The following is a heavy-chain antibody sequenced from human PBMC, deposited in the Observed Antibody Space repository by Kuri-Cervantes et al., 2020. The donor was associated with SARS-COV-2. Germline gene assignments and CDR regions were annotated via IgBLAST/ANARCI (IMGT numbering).Heavy chain of an antibody. D-gene: IGHD5-12*01. V-gene: IGHV3-30*18. CDR3: TKCGYSAYYYEVYFFDY. CDR1: GLTISNYA. J-gene: IGHJ4*02. Sequence: GGSLRLSCAASGLTISNYAIHWVCQAPGQGLELVAVISYDGSNKYYADSMKGRFTISRDNSKNTLYLQVNSLRTEDTAVYYCTKCGYSAYYYEVYFFDYWGQGTPVTVSS. CDR2: ISYDGSNK.